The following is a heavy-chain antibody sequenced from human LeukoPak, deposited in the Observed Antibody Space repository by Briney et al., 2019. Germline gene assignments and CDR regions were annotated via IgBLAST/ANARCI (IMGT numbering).Heavy chain of an antibody. CDR1: GFTFSSYA. CDR3: ARLSREYYGSGSYSSWFDP. V-gene: IGHV3-53*04. D-gene: IGHD3-10*01. Sequence: GGSLRLSCAAPGFTFSSYAMSWVRQAPGKGLEWVSVIYSGGSTYYADSVKGRFTISRHNSKNTLYLQMNSLRAEDTAVYYCARLSREYYGSGSYSSWFDPWGQGTLVTVSS. J-gene: IGHJ5*02. CDR2: IYSGGST.